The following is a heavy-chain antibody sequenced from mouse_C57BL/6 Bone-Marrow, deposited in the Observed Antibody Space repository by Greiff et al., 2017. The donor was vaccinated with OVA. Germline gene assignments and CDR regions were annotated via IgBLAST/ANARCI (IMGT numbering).Heavy chain of an antibody. Sequence: EVKLMESGGGLVKPGGSLKLSCAASGFTFSSYAMSWVRQTPEKRLEWVATISDGGSYTYYPDNVKGRFTISRDNAKNNLYLQMSHLKSEDTAMYYCARVPFYYDSRWDQGTLVTVSA. J-gene: IGHJ3*01. V-gene: IGHV5-4*03. CDR1: GFTFSSYA. D-gene: IGHD2-4*01. CDR3: ARVPFYYDSR. CDR2: ISDGGSYT.